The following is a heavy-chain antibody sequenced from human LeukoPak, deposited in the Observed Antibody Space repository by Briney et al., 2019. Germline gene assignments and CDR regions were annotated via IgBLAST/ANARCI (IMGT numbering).Heavy chain of an antibody. CDR3: ARGIKPVAGPFDS. Sequence: GGSLRLSCAASGFTFSSYSMNWVRQAPGKGLEWVSSISSSSSYIYYADSVKGRFTISRDNAKNSLYLQMNSLRAEDTAVYYCARGIKPVAGPFDSWGQGTLVTVSS. D-gene: IGHD6-19*01. J-gene: IGHJ4*02. V-gene: IGHV3-21*01. CDR1: GFTFSSYS. CDR2: ISSSSSYI.